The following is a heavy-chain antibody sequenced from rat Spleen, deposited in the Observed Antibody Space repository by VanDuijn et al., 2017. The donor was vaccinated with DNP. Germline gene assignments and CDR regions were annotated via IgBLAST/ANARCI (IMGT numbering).Heavy chain of an antibody. Sequence: EVQLVESGGDLVQPGRSLKLSCVASGFTFNNYWMTWIRQVPGKGLEWVASINTDGGNTYYRDSVKGRFAISRDNAKSTLYLQMNSLRSEDMATYYCARVGDLHDGGSGDALDAWGQGTSVTVSS. CDR2: INTDGGNT. D-gene: IGHD1-12*02. J-gene: IGHJ4*01. CDR3: ARVGDLHDGGSGDALDA. CDR1: GFTFNNYW. V-gene: IGHV5-31*01.